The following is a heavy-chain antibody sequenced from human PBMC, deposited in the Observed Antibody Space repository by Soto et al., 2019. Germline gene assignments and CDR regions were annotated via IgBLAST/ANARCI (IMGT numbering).Heavy chain of an antibody. D-gene: IGHD3-22*01. CDR2: IYPGDSDT. Sequence: GDSLKISCKGSGYSFTSYWIGWVRQMPGKGLEWMGIIYPGDSDTRYSPSFQGQVTISADKSISTAYLQWSSLKASDSAMYYCARHPAPRYYYDSSGYYSLYYFDYWGQGTLFTASS. V-gene: IGHV5-51*01. J-gene: IGHJ4*02. CDR3: ARHPAPRYYYDSSGYYSLYYFDY. CDR1: GYSFTSYW.